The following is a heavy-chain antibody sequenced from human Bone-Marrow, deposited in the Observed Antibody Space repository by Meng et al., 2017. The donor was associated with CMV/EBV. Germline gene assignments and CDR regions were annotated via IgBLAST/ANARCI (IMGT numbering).Heavy chain of an antibody. CDR3: AKDHRGSLLWFGPGPRGMDV. CDR1: GFTFSSYA. Sequence: GESLKISCAVSGFTFSSYAMSWVRQAPGKGLEWVSAISGSGGSTYYADSVKGRFTISRDNSKNTLYLQMNSLRAEDTAVYYCAKDHRGSLLWFGPGPRGMDVWGQGTTVTVSS. CDR2: ISGSGGST. J-gene: IGHJ6*02. V-gene: IGHV3-23*01. D-gene: IGHD3-10*01.